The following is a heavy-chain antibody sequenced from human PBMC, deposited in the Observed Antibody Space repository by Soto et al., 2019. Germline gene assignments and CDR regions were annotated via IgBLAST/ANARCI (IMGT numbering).Heavy chain of an antibody. CDR1: GFTFSNAW. V-gene: IGHV3-15*01. J-gene: IGHJ4*02. CDR2: IKSKTDGGTT. CDR3: TTVLWFGELSPGFDY. D-gene: IGHD3-10*01. Sequence: EVQLVESGGGLVKPGGSLRLSCAASGFTFSNAWMSWVRQAPGKGLEWVGRIKSKTDGGTTDYAAPVKGRFTISRDDSKNTLYLQMNSLKTEDTAAYYCTTVLWFGELSPGFDYWGQGTLVTVSS.